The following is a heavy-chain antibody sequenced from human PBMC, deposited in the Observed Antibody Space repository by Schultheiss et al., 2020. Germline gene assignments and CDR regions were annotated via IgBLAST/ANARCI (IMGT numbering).Heavy chain of an antibody. CDR2: MNPNSGNT. D-gene: IGHD2-8*01. CDR1: GYTFTSYD. Sequence: ASVKVSCKASGYTFTSYDINWVRQATGQGLEWMGWMNPNSGNTGYAQKFQGRVTMTRNTSISTAYMELSSLRSEDTAVYYCARVGYCTNGVCLYNWFDPWGGGGLGTGS. V-gene: IGHV1-8*01. J-gene: IGHJ5*02. CDR3: ARVGYCTNGVCLYNWFDP.